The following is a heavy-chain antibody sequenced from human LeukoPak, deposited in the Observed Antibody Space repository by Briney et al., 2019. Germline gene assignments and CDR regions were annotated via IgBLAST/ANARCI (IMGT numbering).Heavy chain of an antibody. Sequence: GGSLRLSCAASGFTFSNYWMHWVRQAAGRGLVWVSRINSDGMNTSYADSVKGRFTISRDNAKNTLNLQMNSLRAEDTAVYYCARALDYYYSYMDVWGKGTTVTISS. CDR1: GFTFSNYW. CDR3: ARALDYYYSYMDV. CDR2: INSDGMNT. V-gene: IGHV3-74*01. J-gene: IGHJ6*03.